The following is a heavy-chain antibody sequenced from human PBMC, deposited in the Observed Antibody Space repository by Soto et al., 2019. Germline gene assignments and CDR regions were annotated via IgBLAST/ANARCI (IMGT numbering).Heavy chain of an antibody. Sequence: EVQVVESGGGLVQPGGSLRLSCAGSGFSFSDHYMDWVRQAPGKGLEWVGRSRNRPKKYTTEYVASVKGRFTISRDDSKNSLYLQMNSLKTEDTSVYYCVRMSAAASNAFDIWGQGTMVTVSS. CDR2: SRNRPKKYTT. J-gene: IGHJ3*02. V-gene: IGHV3-72*01. CDR3: VRMSAAASNAFDI. D-gene: IGHD6-13*01. CDR1: GFSFSDHY.